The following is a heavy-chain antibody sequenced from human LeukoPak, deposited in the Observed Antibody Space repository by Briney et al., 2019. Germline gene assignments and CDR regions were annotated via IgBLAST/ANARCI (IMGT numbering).Heavy chain of an antibody. Sequence: ASVKVSCKASGGTFSSYAISWVRQAPGQGLEWMGRIIPILGIANYAQKFQGRATITADKSTSTAYMELSSLRSEDTAVYYCARDRVEMATRHIDYWGQGTLVTVSS. V-gene: IGHV1-69*04. D-gene: IGHD5-24*01. CDR1: GGTFSSYA. CDR2: IIPILGIA. J-gene: IGHJ4*02. CDR3: ARDRVEMATRHIDY.